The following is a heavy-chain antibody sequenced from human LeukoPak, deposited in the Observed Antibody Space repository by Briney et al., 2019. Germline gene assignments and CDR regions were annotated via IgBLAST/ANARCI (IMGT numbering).Heavy chain of an antibody. V-gene: IGHV3-66*01. CDR1: GFTVSDYY. D-gene: IGHD1-14*01. CDR3: ASATGGY. CDR2: IYTDGST. J-gene: IGHJ4*02. Sequence: GGSLRLSCAASGFTVSDYYMSWVRQAPGKGLEWVSVIYTDGSTHHADSVKGRFTISRDNSKSTLYLQMNSLRAEDTAVYYCASATGGYWGQGTLVTVSS.